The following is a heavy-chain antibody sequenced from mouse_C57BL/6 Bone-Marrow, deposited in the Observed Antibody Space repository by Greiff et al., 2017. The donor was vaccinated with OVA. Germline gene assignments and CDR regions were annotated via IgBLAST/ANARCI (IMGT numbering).Heavy chain of an antibody. CDR1: GFTFSDFY. CDR2: SRNKANDYTT. J-gene: IGHJ1*03. V-gene: IGHV7-1*01. CDR3: ARDALTVLYWYFDV. D-gene: IGHD1-1*01. Sequence: EVQGVESGGGLVQSGRSLRLSCATSGFTFSDFYMEWVRQAPGKGLEWIAASRNKANDYTTEYSASVKGRFIVSRDTSQSILYLQMNALRAEDTAIYYCARDALTVLYWYFDVWGTGTTVTVSS.